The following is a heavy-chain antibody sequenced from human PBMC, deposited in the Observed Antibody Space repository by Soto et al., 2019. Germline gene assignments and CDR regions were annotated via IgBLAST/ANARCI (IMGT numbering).Heavy chain of an antibody. V-gene: IGHV4-39*01. J-gene: IGHJ4*02. CDR2: VYYSGST. D-gene: IGHD6-19*01. CDR3: ARHPTFSGWEYYFDY. CDR1: GDSVSSSHYY. Sequence: QLQLQESSPGLVKPSETLSVTCTVSGDSVSSSHYYWGWIRLPPGKGLEWIGSVYYSGSTYYNPSLKSRVTLSVDTSKNQFSLKLSSVTAADAAIYYCARHPTFSGWEYYFDYWGQGTLVTVSS.